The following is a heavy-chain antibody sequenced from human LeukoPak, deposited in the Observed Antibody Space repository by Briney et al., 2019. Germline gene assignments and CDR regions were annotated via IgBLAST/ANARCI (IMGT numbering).Heavy chain of an antibody. CDR1: GFTFSSYA. V-gene: IGHV3-23*01. J-gene: IGHJ6*02. D-gene: IGHD3-10*01. Sequence: PGGSLRLSCAASGFTFSSYAMSWVRQAPGKGLEWVSGISGSGGSTYYADSVKGRFTISRDNSKNTLYLQMNSLRAEDTAVYYCAKFGGVRGVIGYYYGMDVWGQGTTVTVSS. CDR2: ISGSGGST. CDR3: AKFGGVRGVIGYYYGMDV.